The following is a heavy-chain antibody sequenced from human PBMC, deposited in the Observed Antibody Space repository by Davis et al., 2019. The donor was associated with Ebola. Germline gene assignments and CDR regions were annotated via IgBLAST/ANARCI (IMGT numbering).Heavy chain of an antibody. V-gene: IGHV3-53*01. D-gene: IGHD2-21*02. CDR2: IYSGGST. Sequence: PGGSLRLSCAASGFTVSSNYMSWVRQAPGKGLEWFSVIYSGGSTYYADSVKGRFTISRDNSKNTLYLQMNSLRAEDTAVYYCARDKLRAVVTAGDYYYGMDVWGQGTTVTVSS. CDR3: ARDKLRAVVTAGDYYYGMDV. CDR1: GFTVSSNY. J-gene: IGHJ6*02.